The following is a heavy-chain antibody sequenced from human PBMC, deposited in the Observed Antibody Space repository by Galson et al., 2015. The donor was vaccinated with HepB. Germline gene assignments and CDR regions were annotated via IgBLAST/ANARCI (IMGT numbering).Heavy chain of an antibody. Sequence: ETLSLTCAVSGGSISSSNWWSWVRQPPGKGLEWIGEIYHSGSTNYNPSLKSRVTISVDKSKNQFSLKLSSVTAADTAVYYCARSPIADTSFDYWGQGTLVTVSS. CDR3: ARSPIADTSFDY. CDR1: GGSISSSNW. D-gene: IGHD6-13*01. J-gene: IGHJ4*02. V-gene: IGHV4-4*02. CDR2: IYHSGST.